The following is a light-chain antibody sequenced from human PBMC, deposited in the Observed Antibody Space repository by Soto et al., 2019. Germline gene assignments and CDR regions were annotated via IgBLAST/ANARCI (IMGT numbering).Light chain of an antibody. CDR2: DAS. CDR3: QPYDNLAFT. J-gene: IGKJ4*01. CDR1: QDISNF. V-gene: IGKV1-33*01. Sequence: DIQMTQSPSSLSASVGDRVTITCQASQDISNFLNWYQQKPGKAPKLLIYDASNLEIGVSPRFRGSQSVTHFTFTVSILGDDDVAPYYCQPYDNLAFTFGDGTKVEIK.